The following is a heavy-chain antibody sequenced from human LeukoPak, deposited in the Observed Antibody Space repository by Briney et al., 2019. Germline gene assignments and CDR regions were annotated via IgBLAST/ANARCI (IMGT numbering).Heavy chain of an antibody. CDR2: VSASGGST. CDR1: GFIFRNHA. V-gene: IGHV3-23*01. CDR3: AKSLGNQGVIDY. J-gene: IGHJ4*02. D-gene: IGHD3-10*01. Sequence: GGSLRLSCAVSGFIFRNHAMNWVRQAPGQGLEWVSGVSASGGSTFNTDSVKGRFSISRDNSKNTLYLEMNSLRPEDTALYYCAKSLGNQGVIDYWGQGTLVTVSS.